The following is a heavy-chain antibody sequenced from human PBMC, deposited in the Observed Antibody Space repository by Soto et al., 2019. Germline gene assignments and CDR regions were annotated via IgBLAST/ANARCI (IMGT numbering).Heavy chain of an antibody. CDR2: ISAYNGNT. V-gene: IGHV1-18*01. CDR3: ARDGSDDYIWGSYRSSLDY. Sequence: ASVKVSCKASGYTFTSYGISWVRQAPGQGLEWMGWISAYNGNTNYAQKLQGRVTMTTDTSTSTAYMELRSLRSDDTAVYYCARDGSDDYIWGSYRSSLDYWGQGTLVTVSS. D-gene: IGHD3-16*02. J-gene: IGHJ4*02. CDR1: GYTFTSYG.